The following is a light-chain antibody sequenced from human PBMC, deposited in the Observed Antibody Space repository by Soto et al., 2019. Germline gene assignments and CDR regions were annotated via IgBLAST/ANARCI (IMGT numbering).Light chain of an antibody. CDR2: EGS. CDR1: SSDVGSYNL. V-gene: IGLV2-23*01. J-gene: IGLJ2*01. CDR3: CSNAGRSTHVV. Sequence: QSALTQPASVSGSPGQSITISCTGTSSDVGSYNLVSWYQQHPGKAPKLMIYEGSKRPSGVSNRFSGSKSGNMASLTISGLQAEDEADYYCCSNAGRSTHVVFGGGTKVTVL.